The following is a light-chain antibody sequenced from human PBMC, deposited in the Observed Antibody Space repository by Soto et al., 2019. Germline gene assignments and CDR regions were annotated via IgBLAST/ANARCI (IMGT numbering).Light chain of an antibody. CDR3: SSYTSSRLV. V-gene: IGLV2-14*01. CDR1: SSDVGGYNY. J-gene: IGLJ2*01. Sequence: QSALTQPASVSGSPGQSITISCTGTSSDVGGYNYVSWYQQHPGKAPKLMIYDVSNRPSGVSNRFSGSKSGNTASLTISGLQAEDEDDYYCSSYTSSRLVFGGGTKLTVL. CDR2: DVS.